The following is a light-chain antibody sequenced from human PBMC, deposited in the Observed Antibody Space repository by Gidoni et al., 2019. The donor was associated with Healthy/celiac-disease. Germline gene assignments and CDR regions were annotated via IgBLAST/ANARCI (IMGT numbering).Light chain of an antibody. CDR1: QGLLHSNGYNY. V-gene: IGKV2-28*01. J-gene: IGKJ1*01. CDR2: LGS. Sequence: DIVMTQSPLSLPVIPGEPASISCRSSQGLLHSNGYNYLDWYLQKPGQSPQLLIYLGSNRASGVPDRFSGSGSGTDFTLKSSRVEAEDVGVYYCMQALQTPTFGQGTKVEIK. CDR3: MQALQTPT.